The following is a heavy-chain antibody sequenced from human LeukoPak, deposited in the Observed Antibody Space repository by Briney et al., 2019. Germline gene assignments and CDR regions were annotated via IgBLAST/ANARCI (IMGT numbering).Heavy chain of an antibody. CDR2: IYYGAST. CDR1: GDSINSRY. J-gene: IGHJ6*02. V-gene: IGHV4-39*07. D-gene: IGHD6-19*01. Sequence: PSETLSLTCTVSGDSINSRYWGWIRQPPGKGLEWIGNIYYGASTYYNPSLKSRVTISIETSKNLFSLKLNSVTAADTAVYYCARGFSGKQWPTRRSSDGMDVWGQGTTVTVSS. CDR3: ARGFSGKQWPTRRSSDGMDV.